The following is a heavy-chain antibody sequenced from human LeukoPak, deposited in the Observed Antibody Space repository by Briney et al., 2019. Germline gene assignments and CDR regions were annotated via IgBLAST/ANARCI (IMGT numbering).Heavy chain of an antibody. V-gene: IGHV3-7*01. D-gene: IGHD6-13*01. CDR2: IKQDGSEK. J-gene: IGHJ5*02. Sequence: PGGSLRLSCAASGFTFSSYWMSWVRQAPGKGLEWVANIKQDGSEKYYVDSVKGRFTISRDNAKNSLYLQMNSLRAEDTAVYYCARSGIAAAGRSWFDPWGQGTLVTVSS. CDR1: GFTFSSYW. CDR3: ARSGIAAAGRSWFDP.